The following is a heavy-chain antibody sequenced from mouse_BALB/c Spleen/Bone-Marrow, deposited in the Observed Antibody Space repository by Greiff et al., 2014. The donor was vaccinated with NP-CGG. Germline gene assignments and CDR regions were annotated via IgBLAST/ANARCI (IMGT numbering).Heavy chain of an antibody. D-gene: IGHD4-1*01. V-gene: IGHV1S29*02. CDR3: ARGNWDFAY. J-gene: IGHJ3*01. CDR2: IYPYSGGT. Sequence: EVQLQQPGPELVRPGASVKISCKASGYTFTDYNIYWVKQSHGKSLEWIGYIYPYSGGTGYNQKFKSKATLTVDNSSTTAYMELRSLTSEDSAVYYCARGNWDFAYWGQGTLVTVST. CDR1: GYTFTDYN.